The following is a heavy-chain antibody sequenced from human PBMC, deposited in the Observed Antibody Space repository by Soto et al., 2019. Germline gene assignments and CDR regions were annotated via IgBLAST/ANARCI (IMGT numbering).Heavy chain of an antibody. CDR1: GGSISSYY. CDR2: IYYSGST. CDR3: ARRWGGVVDI. V-gene: IGHV4-59*08. Sequence: QLQLQESGPGLLKPSETLSLTCTVSGGSISSYYWSWIRQPPGKGLELLGYIYYSGSTNYNHSLTSRVTIAVDRSKYQFSLKLSSVTAADTSVYYCARRWGGVVDIWGQWTMVTVSS. D-gene: IGHD1-26*01. J-gene: IGHJ3*02.